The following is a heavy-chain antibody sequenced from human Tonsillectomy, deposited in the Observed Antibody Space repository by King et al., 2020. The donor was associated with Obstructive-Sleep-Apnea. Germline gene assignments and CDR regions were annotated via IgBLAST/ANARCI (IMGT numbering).Heavy chain of an antibody. CDR2: IYYMGRT. CDR3: AIEGEQLGFFDY. Sequence: VQLQESGPGLVKPSETLSLTCTVSGGSVSSGSYYWSWIGQPPGKGLEWSGNIYYMGRTNYTPSLKSRITISVDTSKKQFSLKLSSVTAADTALYYCAIEGEQLGFFDYWGQGTLVTVSS. V-gene: IGHV4-61*01. D-gene: IGHD6-13*01. CDR1: GGSVSSGSYY. J-gene: IGHJ4*02.